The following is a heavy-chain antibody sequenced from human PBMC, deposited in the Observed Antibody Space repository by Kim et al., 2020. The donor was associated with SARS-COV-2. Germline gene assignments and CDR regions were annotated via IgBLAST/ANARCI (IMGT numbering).Heavy chain of an antibody. V-gene: IGHV4-34*01. CDR2: INHSGST. J-gene: IGHJ4*02. CDR1: GGSFSGYY. CDR3: AREGGGVYDILTGYHHTYFDY. D-gene: IGHD3-9*01. Sequence: SETLSLTCAVYGGSFSGYYWSWIRQPPGKGLEWIGEINHSGSTNYNPSLKSRVTISVDTSKNQFSLKLSSVTAADTAVYYCAREGGGVYDILTGYHHTYFDYWGQGTLVTVSS.